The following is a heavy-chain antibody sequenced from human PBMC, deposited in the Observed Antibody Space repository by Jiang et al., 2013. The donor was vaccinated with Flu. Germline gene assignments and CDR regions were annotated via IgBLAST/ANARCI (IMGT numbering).Heavy chain of an antibody. CDR3: AGGHYYDSSGYSYPWFDP. CDR1: GGSISNYY. V-gene: IGHV4-59*01. Sequence: LLKPSETLSLTCTVSGGSISNYYWTWIRQPPGKGLEWIGYIYYSGSTNYNPSLQSRVTMSIDTSKNQFSLKLSSVTAADTAIYYCAGGHYYDSSGYSYPWFDPWGQGTLVTVSS. J-gene: IGHJ5*02. D-gene: IGHD3-22*01. CDR2: IYYSGST.